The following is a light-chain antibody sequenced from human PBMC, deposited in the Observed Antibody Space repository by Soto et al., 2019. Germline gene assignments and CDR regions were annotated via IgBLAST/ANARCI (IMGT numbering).Light chain of an antibody. CDR2: AAS. CDR3: QQSDSTPAT. V-gene: IGKV1-39*01. CDR1: QSISRY. Sequence: DIQMTQSTSSLSASVGDRVTITCRASQSISRYLNWYQQKPGKAPKLLIYAASSLQSGVPSRFSGSGSGTDFTLTISSLQPEDFATYYCQQSDSTPATFSQRTRPDI. J-gene: IGKJ5*01.